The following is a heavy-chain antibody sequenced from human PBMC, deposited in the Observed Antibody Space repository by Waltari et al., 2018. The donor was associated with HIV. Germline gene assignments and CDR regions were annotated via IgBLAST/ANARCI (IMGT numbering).Heavy chain of an antibody. Sequence: QVQLQESGPGLVKPSETLSLTCTVSGGSISSYYWSWIRQPPGKGLEWIGYIYYSGSTNYNPSLSSRVTISVDTSKNQFSLKLSSVTAADTAVYYCARLRFGAVAGTGPFDYWGQGTLVTVSS. CDR2: IYYSGST. V-gene: IGHV4-59*01. D-gene: IGHD6-19*01. CDR3: ARLRFGAVAGTGPFDY. CDR1: GGSISSYY. J-gene: IGHJ4*02.